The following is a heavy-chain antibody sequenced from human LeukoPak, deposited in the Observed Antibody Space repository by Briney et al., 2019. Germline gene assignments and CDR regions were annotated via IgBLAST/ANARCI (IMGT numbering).Heavy chain of an antibody. D-gene: IGHD6-13*01. V-gene: IGHV4-39*07. J-gene: IGHJ4*02. CDR3: TRTIAAAATDPGYFDY. CDR1: GGSISGSSYY. CDR2: IYYSGST. Sequence: SETLSLTCTVSGGSISGSSYYWGWIRQPPGKGLEWIGSIYYSGSTYYNPSLKSRVTISVDTSKNQFSLKLSSVTAADTAVYYCTRTIAAAATDPGYFDYWGQGTLVTVSS.